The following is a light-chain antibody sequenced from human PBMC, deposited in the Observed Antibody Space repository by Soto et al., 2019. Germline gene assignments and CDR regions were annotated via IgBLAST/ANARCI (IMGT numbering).Light chain of an antibody. Sequence: EVVLTQSPVTLSLSPGERAALSCMASQSFRGLLGWYQQKPGQAPRLLIYDAYNRATGIPPRFSGSASATDLTPTIMRVEAGYSAFSYCKQPHIWSIMFGQETRLSIK. CDR2: DAY. CDR1: QSFRGL. V-gene: IGKV3-11*01. CDR3: KQPHIWSIM. J-gene: IGKJ5*01.